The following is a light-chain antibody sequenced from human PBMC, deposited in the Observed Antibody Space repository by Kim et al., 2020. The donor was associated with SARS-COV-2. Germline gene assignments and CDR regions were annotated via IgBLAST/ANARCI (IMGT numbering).Light chain of an antibody. Sequence: SPGERATLSCRASQSVSSNLAWYQQKPGQAPRLLIYDASTTATGIPVRFRGSGSGTEFTLTISSMQSEDFAVYYCQQYNNWPPWTFGQGTKVDIK. CDR1: QSVSSN. J-gene: IGKJ1*01. V-gene: IGKV3-15*01. CDR2: DAS. CDR3: QQYNNWPPWT.